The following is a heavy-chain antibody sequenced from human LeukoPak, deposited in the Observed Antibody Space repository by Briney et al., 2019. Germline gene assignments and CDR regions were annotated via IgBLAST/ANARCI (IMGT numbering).Heavy chain of an antibody. V-gene: IGHV3-33*01. CDR1: GFIFNHYA. Sequence: PGGSLRLSCEASGFIFNHYALHWVRQAPNKGLEWVAVIWSDGTNRYYADSVKGRFSIFRYDSQKRVFLQINSLRAEDTAVYYCVRDAQRGFDYSTSLQYWGQGALVTVSS. J-gene: IGHJ4*02. CDR3: VRDAQRGFDYSTSLQY. CDR2: IWSDGTNR. D-gene: IGHD4-11*01.